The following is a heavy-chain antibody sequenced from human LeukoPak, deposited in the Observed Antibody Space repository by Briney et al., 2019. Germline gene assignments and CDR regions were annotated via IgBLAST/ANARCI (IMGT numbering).Heavy chain of an antibody. Sequence: SGTLSLTCTVSGHSIFSNYYHWGWIRQPPGKGPEWIASVHHSGTAYYNPSLKSRVTISVDTSENQFSQKLSSVTAADTAVYYCASEHSSSPFFWSQGTLVTVSS. CDR1: GHSIFSNYY. CDR3: ASEHSSSPFF. CDR2: VHHSGTA. D-gene: IGHD6-6*01. J-gene: IGHJ4*02. V-gene: IGHV4-38-2*02.